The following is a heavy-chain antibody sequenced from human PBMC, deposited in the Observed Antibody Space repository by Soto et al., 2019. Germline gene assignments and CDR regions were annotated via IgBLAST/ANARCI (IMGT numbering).Heavy chain of an antibody. CDR3: ARLSGYYAPYYYYYMDV. Sequence: GESLKISCKGSGYSFTSYWIGWVRQMPGKGLEWMGIIYPGDSDTRYSPSFQGQVTISADKSISTAYLQWSSLKASDTAMYYCARLSGYYAPYYYYYMDVWGKGTTVTVSS. V-gene: IGHV5-51*01. CDR2: IYPGDSDT. CDR1: GYSFTSYW. D-gene: IGHD3-3*01. J-gene: IGHJ6*03.